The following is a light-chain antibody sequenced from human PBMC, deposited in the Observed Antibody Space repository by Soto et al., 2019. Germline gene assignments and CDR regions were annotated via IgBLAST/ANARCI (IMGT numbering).Light chain of an antibody. CDR1: QSISVW. CDR3: QGYDGYSNS. V-gene: IGKV1-5*03. CDR2: KAP. Sequence: DIQMTKSPSTLSASVGDRVKITCRASQSISVWLYWYQQKPGTGPKLLFYKAPSLDSGVPSRVSGSGPETEFTLTIGSLRPDDFETYDCQGYDGYSNSVDQGTKLEIK. J-gene: IGKJ2*01.